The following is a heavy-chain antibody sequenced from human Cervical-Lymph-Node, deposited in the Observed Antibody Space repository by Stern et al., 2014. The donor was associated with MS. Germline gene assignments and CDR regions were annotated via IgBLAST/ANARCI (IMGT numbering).Heavy chain of an antibody. Sequence: LVESGPGLVKPSETLSLTCTVSGGSISSYFWSWIRQPPGKGLEWIGYISYSGSTKYNPSLESRVTISVDTSKNQFSLRLSSVTAADTAVYFCARHDPRGYDYWYYFDYWGQGTLVTVSS. CDR3: ARHDPRGYDYWYYFDY. J-gene: IGHJ4*02. V-gene: IGHV4-59*08. CDR1: GGSISSYF. D-gene: IGHD5-12*01. CDR2: ISYSGST.